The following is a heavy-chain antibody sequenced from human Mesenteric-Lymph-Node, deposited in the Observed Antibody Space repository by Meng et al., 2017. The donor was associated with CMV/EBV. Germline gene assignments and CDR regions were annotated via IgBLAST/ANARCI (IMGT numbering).Heavy chain of an antibody. CDR2: INSSGSTI. Sequence: FTFSDYYMSWIRQAPGKGLGWVSYINSSGSTIYYAESVKGRFTISRDNAKNSLYLQMNRLRAEDTAVYYCARFSTNYYGSGSYGNYWGQGTLVTVSS. J-gene: IGHJ4*02. CDR1: FTFSDYY. D-gene: IGHD3-10*01. V-gene: IGHV3-11*04. CDR3: ARFSTNYYGSGSYGNY.